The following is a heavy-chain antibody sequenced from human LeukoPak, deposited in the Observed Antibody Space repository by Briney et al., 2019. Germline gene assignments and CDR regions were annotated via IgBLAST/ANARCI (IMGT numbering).Heavy chain of an antibody. D-gene: IGHD1-1*01. CDR1: GYTFTSYY. Sequence: ASVKVSCKASGYTFTSYYMHWVRQAPVQGLEWMGIINPSGGSTSYAQKFQGRVTMTRDTSTSTVYMELSSLRSEDTAVYYCARDQEAGTPGVWGKGTTVTVSS. J-gene: IGHJ6*04. V-gene: IGHV1-46*01. CDR3: ARDQEAGTPGV. CDR2: INPSGGST.